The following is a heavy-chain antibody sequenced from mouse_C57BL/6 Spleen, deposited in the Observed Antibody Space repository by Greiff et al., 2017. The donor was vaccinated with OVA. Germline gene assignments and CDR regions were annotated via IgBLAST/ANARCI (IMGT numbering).Heavy chain of an antibody. J-gene: IGHJ4*01. D-gene: IGHD2-3*01. CDR1: GYTFTSYW. CDR2: IDPSDSET. Sequence: VQLQQPGAELVRPGSSVKLSCKASGYTFTSYWMHWVKQRPIQGLEWIGNIDPSDSETHYNQKFKDKATLPVDKSSSTAYMQLSSLTSEDSAVYYCARWHDCYYGGGYYAMDYWGQGTSVTVSS. V-gene: IGHV1-52*01. CDR3: ARWHDCYYGGGYYAMDY.